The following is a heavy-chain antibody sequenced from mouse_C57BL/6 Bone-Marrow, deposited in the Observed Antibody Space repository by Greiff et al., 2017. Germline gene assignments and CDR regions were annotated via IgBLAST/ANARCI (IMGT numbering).Heavy chain of an antibody. CDR3: ARDDYYGSSYDY. J-gene: IGHJ2*01. CDR2: IYPGSGST. D-gene: IGHD1-1*01. CDR1: GYNFTSYW. Sequence: QVQLQQPGAELVKPGASVKMSCKASGYNFTSYWITWVKQRPGQGLEWIGDIYPGSGSTNYNEKFKSKATMTVDTSSSKAYMQLSSLTYEDSAVYYCARDDYYGSSYDYWGQGTTLTVSS. V-gene: IGHV1-55*01.